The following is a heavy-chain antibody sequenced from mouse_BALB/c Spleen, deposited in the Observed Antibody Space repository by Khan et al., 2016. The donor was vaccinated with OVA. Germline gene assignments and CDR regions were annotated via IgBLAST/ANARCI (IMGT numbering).Heavy chain of an antibody. CDR2: ISYSGRT. Sequence: VQLKESGPGLVQPSQSLSLTCTVTGYSITSGSGWNWIRQFPGNKLEWMGYISYSGRTHYNPSLKSRLSINHDTSKNQFFLHLNSVTTEDTATYYCARTARIKYWGQGTTLTVSS. J-gene: IGHJ2*01. CDR1: GYSITSGSG. CDR3: ARTARIKY. V-gene: IGHV3-2*02. D-gene: IGHD1-2*01.